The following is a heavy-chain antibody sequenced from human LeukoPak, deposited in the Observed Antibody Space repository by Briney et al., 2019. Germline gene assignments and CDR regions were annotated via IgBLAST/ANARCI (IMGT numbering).Heavy chain of an antibody. CDR1: GFTFSDYY. CDR3: ATDYYGSGRGDY. Sequence: TAGGSLRLSCAASGFTFSDYYMGWIRQAPGKGLEWVSYISSSGSTIYYADSVKGRFTISRDNAKNSLYLQMNSLRAEDTAVYYCATDYYGSGRGDYWGQGTLVTVSS. CDR2: ISSSGSTI. D-gene: IGHD3-10*01. V-gene: IGHV3-11*01. J-gene: IGHJ4*02.